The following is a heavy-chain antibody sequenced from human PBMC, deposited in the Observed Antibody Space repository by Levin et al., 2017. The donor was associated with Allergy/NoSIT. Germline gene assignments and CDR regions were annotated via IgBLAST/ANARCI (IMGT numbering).Heavy chain of an antibody. J-gene: IGHJ4*02. V-gene: IGHV3-30*03. CDR1: GFTFSSYG. Sequence: GESLKISCAASGFTFSSYGMHWVRQAPGKGLEWVAVISYDGSNKYYADSVKGRFTISRDNSKNTLYLQMNSLRAEDTAVYYCSSISSGTVDYWGQGTLVTVSS. CDR3: SSISSGTVDY. D-gene: IGHD6-19*01. CDR2: ISYDGSNK.